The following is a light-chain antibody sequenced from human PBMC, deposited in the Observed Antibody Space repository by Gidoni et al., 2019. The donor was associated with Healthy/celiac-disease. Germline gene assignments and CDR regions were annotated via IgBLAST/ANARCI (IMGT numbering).Light chain of an antibody. CDR1: QSVSSY. J-gene: IGKJ4*01. CDR3: QQRSNWPPLT. Sequence: EIVLTQSPATLPLSPGERATLSCRASQSVSSYLAWYQQKPGQAPRLLIYDASNRATGIPARFSGSGSGTDFTLTISSLEPEEFAVYYCQQRSNWPPLTFGGGTKVEIK. V-gene: IGKV3-11*01. CDR2: DAS.